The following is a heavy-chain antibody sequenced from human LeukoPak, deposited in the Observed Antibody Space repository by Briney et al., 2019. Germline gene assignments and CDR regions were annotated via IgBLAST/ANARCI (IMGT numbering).Heavy chain of an antibody. CDR3: ARVWTTVTTTDAFDI. CDR2: IIPILGIA. J-gene: IGHJ3*02. V-gene: IGHV1-69*04. Sequence: SVKVSCKASGYTFTSYAFRWVRQAPGQGLEWMGRIIPILGIANYAQKFQGRVTITADKSTSTAYMELSSLRSEDTAVYYCARVWTTVTTTDAFDIWGQGTMVTVSS. D-gene: IGHD4-17*01. CDR1: GYTFTSYA.